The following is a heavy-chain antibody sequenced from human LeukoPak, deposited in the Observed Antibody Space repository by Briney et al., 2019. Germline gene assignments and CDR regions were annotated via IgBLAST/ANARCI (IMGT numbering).Heavy chain of an antibody. J-gene: IGHJ3*02. CDR2: IHTSGNT. CDR1: GGSVSSGNFH. CDR3: ARDRGGDSFDI. D-gene: IGHD2-21*01. Sequence: PSETLSLTCTVSGGSVSSGNFHWTWIRQPAGTQLEWIGRIHTSGNTNHNPSLWSRVTISTDTSKSQFSLTLNFVTAADTAVYYCARDRGGDSFDIWGQGTTVTVSS. V-gene: IGHV4-61*02.